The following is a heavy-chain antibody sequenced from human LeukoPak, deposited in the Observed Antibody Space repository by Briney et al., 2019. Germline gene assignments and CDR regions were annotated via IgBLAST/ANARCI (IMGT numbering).Heavy chain of an antibody. CDR3: AREGFYDYVWGSYRYIDY. Sequence: ASVKVSCKAAGYTFTSYYMHWVRQAPGQRLEWMGIINPSGGSTSYAQKFQGRVTMTRDTSTSTVYMELSSLRSEDTAVYYCAREGFYDYVWGSYRYIDYWGQGTLVTVSS. CDR2: INPSGGST. J-gene: IGHJ4*02. D-gene: IGHD3-16*02. CDR1: GYTFTSYY. V-gene: IGHV1-46*01.